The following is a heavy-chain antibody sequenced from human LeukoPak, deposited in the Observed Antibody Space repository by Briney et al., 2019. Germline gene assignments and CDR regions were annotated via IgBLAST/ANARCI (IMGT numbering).Heavy chain of an antibody. Sequence: GGSLRLSCAASGFTFNNYWMSWVRQAPGKGLEWVGNIKQDGSEIDFADSLKGRFTISRDNAKNSLYLQMNSLRAEDTAAYYCARGPYYDFWSGENYYCYYMDVWGKGTTVTVSS. J-gene: IGHJ6*03. D-gene: IGHD3-3*01. CDR1: GFTFNNYW. CDR2: IKQDGSEI. V-gene: IGHV3-7*01. CDR3: ARGPYYDFWSGENYYCYYMDV.